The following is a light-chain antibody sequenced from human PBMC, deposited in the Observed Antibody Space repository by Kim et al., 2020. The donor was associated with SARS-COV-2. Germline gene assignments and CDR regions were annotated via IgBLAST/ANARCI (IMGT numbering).Light chain of an antibody. Sequence: EIVLTQSPGTLSLSPGERAALSCRASQSVRGNYLSWYQQKPGQAPRLLVYGASSRASGIPDRFSGSGSGTDFTLTISRLEPEDFAVFYCHHYDSSPYTFGQGTKLEI. J-gene: IGKJ2*01. CDR3: HHYDSSPYT. CDR1: QSVRGNY. CDR2: GAS. V-gene: IGKV3-20*01.